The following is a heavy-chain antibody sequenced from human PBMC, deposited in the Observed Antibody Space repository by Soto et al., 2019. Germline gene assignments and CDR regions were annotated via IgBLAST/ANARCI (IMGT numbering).Heavy chain of an antibody. V-gene: IGHV4-4*07. D-gene: IGHD6-6*01. J-gene: IGHJ6*02. CDR3: ARTDSEYSSPGYYYYGMDV. CDR2: IYTSGST. CDR1: GGSISSYY. Sequence: SETLSLTCTVSGGSISSYYWSWIRQPAGKGLEWIGRIYTSGSTNYNPSLKSRVTMSVDTSKNQFSLKLSSVTAADTAVYYCARTDSEYSSPGYYYYGMDVWGQGTTVTVSS.